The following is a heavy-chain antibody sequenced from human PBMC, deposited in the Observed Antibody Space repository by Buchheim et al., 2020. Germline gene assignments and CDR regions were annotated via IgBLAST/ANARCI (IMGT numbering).Heavy chain of an antibody. CDR3: ARDYSGYEFDY. J-gene: IGHJ4*02. CDR1: GFTFSSYA. D-gene: IGHD5-12*01. Sequence: QVQLVESGGGVVQPGRSLRLSCAASGFTFSSYAMHWVRQAPGKGLEWVAVISYDGSNKYYADSVKGRFTISRDNSKNPLYLQMNSLRAEDTAVYYCARDYSGYEFDYWGQGTL. CDR2: ISYDGSNK. V-gene: IGHV3-30-3*01.